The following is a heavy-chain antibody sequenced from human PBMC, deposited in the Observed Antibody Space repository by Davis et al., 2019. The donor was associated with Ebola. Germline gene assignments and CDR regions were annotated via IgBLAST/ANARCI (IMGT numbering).Heavy chain of an antibody. CDR2: IHSSGNT. CDR3: ARGRHLSVSPFAY. D-gene: IGHD5/OR15-5a*01. Sequence: PSETLSLTCLVSGDSISSPFWTWIRQSPGKGLEWIGYIHSSGNTNYNPSFKSRVTVSLDASKSQSSLKLSSVTAADTAVYYCARGRHLSVSPFAYWGQGILVTVSS. J-gene: IGHJ4*02. CDR1: GDSISSPF. V-gene: IGHV4-59*11.